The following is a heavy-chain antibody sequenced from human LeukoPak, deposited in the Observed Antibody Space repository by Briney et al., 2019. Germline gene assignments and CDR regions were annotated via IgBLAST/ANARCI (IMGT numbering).Heavy chain of an antibody. CDR3: ARDQDRGYSYGSGFVY. D-gene: IGHD5-18*01. V-gene: IGHV3-21*01. CDR1: GFTFSSYS. CDR2: ISSSSSYI. Sequence: GGSLRLSCAASGFTFSSYSMNWVRQAPGKGLEWVSSISSSSSYIYYADSVKGRFTISRDNAKNSLYLQMNSLRAEDTAVYYCARDQDRGYSYGSGFVYWGQGTLVTVSS. J-gene: IGHJ4*02.